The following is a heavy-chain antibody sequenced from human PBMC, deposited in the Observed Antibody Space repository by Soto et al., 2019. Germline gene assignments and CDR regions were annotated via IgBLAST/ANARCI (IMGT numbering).Heavy chain of an antibody. Sequence: QVQLVESGGGVVQPGRCLRLSCAASGFSFRSYAMHWVRQAPGKGLEWVAVMSYDGSDKDYADSVKGRFTISRDNSKNTLYLQMSSLRAEGTAVYYCARARLDTPALEYWGQGTLVTVSS. J-gene: IGHJ4*02. D-gene: IGHD2-2*01. CDR1: GFSFRSYA. V-gene: IGHV3-30-3*01. CDR3: ARARLDTPALEY. CDR2: MSYDGSDK.